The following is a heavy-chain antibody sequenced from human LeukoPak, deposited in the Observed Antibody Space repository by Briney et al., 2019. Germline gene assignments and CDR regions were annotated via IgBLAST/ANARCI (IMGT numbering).Heavy chain of an antibody. CDR2: INANTGDT. CDR1: GYRVAGYY. Sequence: ASVKVSCKASGYRVAGYYMHWVRQAPGQGLEWMGWINANTGDTNYAQKFQGGVTMTRDTSIATAYMELSRLRSDDTAVYYCTRGGYSGFETIDHWGQGTLVTVSS. J-gene: IGHJ4*02. CDR3: TRGGYSGFETIDH. D-gene: IGHD5-12*01. V-gene: IGHV1-2*02.